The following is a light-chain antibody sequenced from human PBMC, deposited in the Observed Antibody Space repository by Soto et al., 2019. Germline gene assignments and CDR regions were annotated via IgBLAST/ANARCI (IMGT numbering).Light chain of an antibody. V-gene: IGKV3-20*01. CDR2: AAS. CDR3: QRSGGSLWT. J-gene: IGKJ1*01. Sequence: EIVLTQSPATLSLSPGERATLSCRASQSVSSSYLAWYQQKPGQAPRLLIYAASTRSTGITDRFSGSGSGTDFSLTISRLEPEDVAVYYCQRSGGSLWTFGQGTKVEIK. CDR1: QSVSSSY.